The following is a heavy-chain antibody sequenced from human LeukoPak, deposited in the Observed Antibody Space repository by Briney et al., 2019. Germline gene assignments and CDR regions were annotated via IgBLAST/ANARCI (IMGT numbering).Heavy chain of an antibody. CDR3: ARGKRWSDY. CDR1: GGSISSYY. CDR2: IYYSGST. D-gene: IGHD5-24*01. Sequence: SETLSLTCTVSGGSISSYYWSWIRQPPGKGLEWIGHIYYSGSTNYNPSLKSRVTISVDTSKNQFSLKLSSVTAADTAVYYCARGKRWSDYWGQGTLVTVSS. V-gene: IGHV4-59*01. J-gene: IGHJ4*02.